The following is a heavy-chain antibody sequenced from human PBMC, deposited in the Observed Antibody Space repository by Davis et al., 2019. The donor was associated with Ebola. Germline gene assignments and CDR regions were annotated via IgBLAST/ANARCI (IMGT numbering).Heavy chain of an antibody. CDR2: ISSGGGAP. D-gene: IGHD4-17*01. CDR1: GITFSTYA. Sequence: PGGSLRLSCAASGITFSTYAMGWVRQAPGKGLEWVSDISSGGGAPYYADSVRGRFTISRDNSKNTYLQMNSLRAEDTAVYYCARVYGDYVVRVDAFDIWGQGTMVTVSS. V-gene: IGHV3-23*01. J-gene: IGHJ3*02. CDR3: ARVYGDYVVRVDAFDI.